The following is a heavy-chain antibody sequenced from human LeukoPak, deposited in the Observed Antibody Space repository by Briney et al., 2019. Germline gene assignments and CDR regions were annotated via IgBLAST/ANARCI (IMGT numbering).Heavy chain of an antibody. CDR3: ASPLRFGESYYYGMDV. V-gene: IGHV1-8*02. CDR1: GGTFSSYA. D-gene: IGHD3-10*01. Sequence: ASVKVSCKASGGTFSSYAISWVRQATGQGLEWMGWMNPNSGNTGYAQKFQGRVTMTRNTSISTAYMELSSLRSEDTAVYYCASPLRFGESYYYGMDVWGQGTTVTVSS. CDR2: MNPNSGNT. J-gene: IGHJ6*02.